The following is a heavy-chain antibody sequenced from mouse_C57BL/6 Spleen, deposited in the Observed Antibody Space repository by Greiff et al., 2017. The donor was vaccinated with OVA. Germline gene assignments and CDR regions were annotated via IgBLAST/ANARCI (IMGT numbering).Heavy chain of an antibody. CDR2: INPNNGGT. J-gene: IGHJ1*03. V-gene: IGHV1-18*01. D-gene: IGHD1-1*01. CDR3: ARGVDYVCSPRYWYFDV. Sequence: VQLKESGPELVKPGASVKIPCKASGYTFTDYNMDWVKQSHGKSLEWIGDINPNNGGTIYNQKFKGKATLTVDKSSSTAYMELRSLTSEDTAVYYCARGVDYVCSPRYWYFDVWGTGTTVTVSS. CDR1: GYTFTDYN.